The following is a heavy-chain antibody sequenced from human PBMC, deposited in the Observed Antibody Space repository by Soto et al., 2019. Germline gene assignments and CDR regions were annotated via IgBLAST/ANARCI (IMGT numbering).Heavy chain of an antibody. CDR3: ARDPGYCTNGVCPIFDF. CDR2: IYHGGRT. J-gene: IGHJ4*02. Sequence: PTDTLTLTCTVSGDSATNYVWSWMRQPPGKGLEWIGHIYHGGRTNYSPSLRSRVTMSLDSSKNQFSLNLSSVTAADTAVYFCARDPGYCTNGVCPIFDFWGQG. V-gene: IGHV4-59*02. CDR1: GDSATNYV. D-gene: IGHD2-8*01.